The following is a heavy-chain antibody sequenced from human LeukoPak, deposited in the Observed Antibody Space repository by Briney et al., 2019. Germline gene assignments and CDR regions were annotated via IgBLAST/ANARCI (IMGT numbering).Heavy chain of an antibody. V-gene: IGHV1-2*02. CDR2: INPNSGGT. CDR1: GYTFTGYY. Sequence: GASVKVSCKASGYTFTGYYMHWVRQAPGQGLEWMGWINPNSGGTNYAQKFQGRVTMTRDTPISTAYMELSRLRSDDTAVYYCVRADYGEPYYYYYGMDVWGQGTTVTVSS. CDR3: VRADYGEPYYYYYGMDV. J-gene: IGHJ6*02. D-gene: IGHD4-17*01.